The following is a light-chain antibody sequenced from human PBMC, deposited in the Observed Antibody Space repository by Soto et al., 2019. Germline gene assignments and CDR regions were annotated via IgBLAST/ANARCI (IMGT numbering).Light chain of an antibody. J-gene: IGLJ1*01. CDR2: DVS. CDR1: SSDVGGYNY. CDR3: GSYAGSYTWV. Sequence: QSALTQPRSVSGSPGQSVTISCTGTSSDVGGYNYVSWYQQHPGKAPKLMIYDVSKRPSGVPNRFSGSKSGNTASLTISVLHAEDEADYYCGSYAGSYTWVFGTGTKLTVL. V-gene: IGLV2-11*01.